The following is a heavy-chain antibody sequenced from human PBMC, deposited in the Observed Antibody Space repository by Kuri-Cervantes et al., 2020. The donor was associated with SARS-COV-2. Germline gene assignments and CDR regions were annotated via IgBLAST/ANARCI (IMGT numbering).Heavy chain of an antibody. J-gene: IGHJ4*02. Sequence: GSLRLSCAVSGYSISSGYYWGWIRQPPGKGLEWIGSIYHSGSTYYKPSLKSRVTISVDTSKNQFSLKLSSVTAADTAVYYCARRAAAGTILLDYWGQGTLVTVSS. CDR3: ARRAAAGTILLDY. CDR2: IYHSGST. D-gene: IGHD6-13*01. CDR1: GYSISSGYY. V-gene: IGHV4-38-2*01.